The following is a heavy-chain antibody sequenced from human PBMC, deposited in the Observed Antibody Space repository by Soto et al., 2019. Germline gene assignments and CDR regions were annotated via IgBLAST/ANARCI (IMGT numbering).Heavy chain of an antibody. Sequence: VKVSWKACGYSLNSYLIRWARQAPGQSLEWMGCINAANGNTKYSQKFQGRVTIMRNTSASTAYMELSSLRSEDTAVYYSARRVYYMAVWGKGTTVTVSS. CDR3: ARRVYYMAV. CDR2: INAANGNT. V-gene: IGHV1-3*01. CDR1: GYSLNSYL. J-gene: IGHJ6*03.